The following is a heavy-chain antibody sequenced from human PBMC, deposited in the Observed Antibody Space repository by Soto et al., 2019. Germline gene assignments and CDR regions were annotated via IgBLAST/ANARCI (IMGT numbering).Heavy chain of an antibody. V-gene: IGHV3-33*01. D-gene: IGHD6-13*01. J-gene: IGHJ4*02. CDR3: ARDPGDGEQQLVFYYFDY. CDR1: GFTFSSYG. CDR2: IWYDGSNK. Sequence: GGSLRLSCAASGFTFSSYGMHWVRQAPGKGLEWVAVIWYDGSNKYYADSVKGRFTISRDNSKNTLYLQMNSLRAEDTAVYYCARDPGDGEQQLVFYYFDYWGQGTLVTVSS.